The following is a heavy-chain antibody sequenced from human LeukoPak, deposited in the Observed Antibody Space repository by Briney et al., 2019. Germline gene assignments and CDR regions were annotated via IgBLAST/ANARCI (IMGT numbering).Heavy chain of an antibody. D-gene: IGHD3-9*01. V-gene: IGHV1-18*01. CDR1: GYTFTSYG. CDR2: ISAYNGNT. J-gene: IGHJ6*02. Sequence: GASVKVSCTASGYTFTSYGISWVRQAPGQGLEWMEWISAYNGNTNYAQKLQGRVTMTTDTSTSTAYMELRSLRSDDTAVYYCARGAHYDILTGYFLWNYYYYGMDVWGQGTTVTVSS. CDR3: ARGAHYDILTGYFLWNYYYYGMDV.